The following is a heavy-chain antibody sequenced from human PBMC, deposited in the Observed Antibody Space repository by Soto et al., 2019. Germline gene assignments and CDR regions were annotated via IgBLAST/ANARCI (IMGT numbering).Heavy chain of an antibody. CDR3: ARDIGSSGVLDY. V-gene: IGHV4-59*01. J-gene: IGHJ4*02. CDR1: GVSISSYY. CDR2: IYYSGST. D-gene: IGHD6-19*01. Sequence: PSETLSLTCTVSGVSISSYYWSWIRQPPGKGLEWIGYIYYSGSTNYNPSLKSRVTISVDTSKNQFSLKLSSVTAADTAVYYCARDIGSSGVLDYWGQGTLVTVSS.